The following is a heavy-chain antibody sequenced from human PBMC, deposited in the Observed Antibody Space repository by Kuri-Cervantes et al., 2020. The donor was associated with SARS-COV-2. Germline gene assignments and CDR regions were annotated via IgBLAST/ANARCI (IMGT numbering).Heavy chain of an antibody. V-gene: IGHV3-30*02. CDR2: IRYDGSNK. Sequence: GESLKISCAASGFPFGDYAMHWVRQAPGKGLEWVAFIRYDGSNKYYADSVKGRFTISRDNSKNTLYLQMNSLRAEDTAVYYCAKASPYRDPTVRSAEYFQHWGQGTLVTVSS. J-gene: IGHJ1*01. CDR3: AKASPYRDPTVRSAEYFQH. D-gene: IGHD4-11*01. CDR1: GFPFGDYA.